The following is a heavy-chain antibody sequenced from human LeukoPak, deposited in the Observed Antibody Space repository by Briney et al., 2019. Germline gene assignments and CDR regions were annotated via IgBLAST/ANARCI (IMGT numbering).Heavy chain of an antibody. CDR2: IYYSGST. CDR3: ARQVVVVLAAMDY. V-gene: IGHV4-39*01. D-gene: IGHD2-2*01. Sequence: PSETLSLTCTVSGGSISSSSYYWGWIRQPPGKGLEWIGSIYYSGSTYYNPSLKSRVTISVDTSKNQFSLKLSSVTAADTAVYYCARQVVVVLAAMDYWGQGTLVTVSS. CDR1: GGSISSSSYY. J-gene: IGHJ4*02.